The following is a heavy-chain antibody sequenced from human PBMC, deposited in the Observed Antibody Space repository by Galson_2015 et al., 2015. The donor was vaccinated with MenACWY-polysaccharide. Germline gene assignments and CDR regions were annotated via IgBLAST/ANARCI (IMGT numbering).Heavy chain of an antibody. J-gene: IGHJ5*02. Sequence: ALRLCYAVAGVTFSSYVMSWGRQAPGMGLEWVSSVTDSGSSTYYVDSVKGRFTISRDNSKNTLFLQMNSQRADDTAVYCCAIGGREVDNWLDHWGQGALVTVSS. CDR2: VTDSGSST. V-gene: IGHV3-23*01. CDR1: GVTFSSYV. CDR3: AIGGREVDNWLDH. D-gene: IGHD1-26*01.